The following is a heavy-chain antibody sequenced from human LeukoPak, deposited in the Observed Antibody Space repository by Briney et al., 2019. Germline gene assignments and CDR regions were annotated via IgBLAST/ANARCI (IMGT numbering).Heavy chain of an antibody. CDR1: GFTFSSYA. CDR3: ARSPYSSSWDYFDY. V-gene: IGHV3-30-3*01. Sequence: TGGSLRLSCAASGFTFSSYAMHWVRQAPGKGLEWVAVISYDGSNKYYADSVKGRFTISRDNSKNTLYLQMNSLRAEDTAVYYCARSPYSSSWDYFDYWGQGTLVTVSS. CDR2: ISYDGSNK. J-gene: IGHJ4*02. D-gene: IGHD6-13*01.